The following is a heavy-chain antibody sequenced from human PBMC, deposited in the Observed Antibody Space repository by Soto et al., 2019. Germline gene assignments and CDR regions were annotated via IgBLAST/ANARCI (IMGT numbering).Heavy chain of an antibody. D-gene: IGHD2-2*01. V-gene: IGHV1-2*02. CDR1: GYTFTSYD. CDR2: INPNSGGT. Sequence: ASVKVSCKASGYTFTSYDINWVRQATGQGLECMGWINPNSGGTNYAQKFQGRVTMTRDTSISTAYMELSRLRSGDTAVYYCARVPAARLTNWFDPWGQGTLVTVSS. CDR3: ARVPAARLTNWFDP. J-gene: IGHJ5*02.